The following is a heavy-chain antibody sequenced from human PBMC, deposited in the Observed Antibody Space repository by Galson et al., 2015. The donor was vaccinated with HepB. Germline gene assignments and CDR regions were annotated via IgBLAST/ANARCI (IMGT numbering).Heavy chain of an antibody. CDR2: ISGASRST. Sequence: SLRLSCAASGFTFSSYAMSWVRQAPGKGLEWVSAISGASRSTYYADSVKGRFTVSRHNSKNTLYLQMNSLRPGDTAVYYCAKDLTGEGSWGQGTLVTVSS. J-gene: IGHJ5*02. D-gene: IGHD7-27*01. CDR1: GFTFSSYA. CDR3: AKDLTGEGS. V-gene: IGHV3-23*01.